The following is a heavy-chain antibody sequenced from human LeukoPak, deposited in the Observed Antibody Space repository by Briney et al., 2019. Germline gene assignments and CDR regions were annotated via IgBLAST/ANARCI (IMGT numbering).Heavy chain of an antibody. D-gene: IGHD1-26*01. V-gene: IGHV4-59*01. CDR1: GASTSAYY. CDR2: SYSGGNA. CDR3: AHSKRGGGYYINAFAV. J-gene: IGHJ3*01. Sequence: SETLSLTCTVSGASTSAYYWSWIRQPPGKGLEWIGYSYSGGNANYNPSLKTRVTISIDTSENQFSLRLTSVTAADTAVYFCAHSKRGGGYYINAFAVWGQGTLATISS.